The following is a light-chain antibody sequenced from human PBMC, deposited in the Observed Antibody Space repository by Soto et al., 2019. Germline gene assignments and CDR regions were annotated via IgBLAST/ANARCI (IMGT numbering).Light chain of an antibody. V-gene: IGKV3-11*01. CDR2: DIS. CDR1: QSVSSY. Sequence: IVLTQSPATLSLSPGERATLSCRASQSVSSYFAWFQQKPGQAPRLLIYDISNRATGIPARFSGSGSGTDFTLTISSLEPEDFALYYCQQRTNWPPEYTFGQGTKLEIK. CDR3: QQRTNWPPEYT. J-gene: IGKJ2*01.